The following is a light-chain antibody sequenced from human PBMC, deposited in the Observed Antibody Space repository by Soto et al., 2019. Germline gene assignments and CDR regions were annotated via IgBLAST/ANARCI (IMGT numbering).Light chain of an antibody. Sequence: AIQLTQSPSSLSASVGDRVTITCRASQGISSALAWYQQKPGKAPKLLIYDASRLESGVPSRFSGSGSGTDFTLTSRSLQPEDFATYSCQQFNSYPPWTFGQGTKVEIK. CDR3: QQFNSYPPWT. V-gene: IGKV1-13*02. J-gene: IGKJ1*01. CDR2: DAS. CDR1: QGISSA.